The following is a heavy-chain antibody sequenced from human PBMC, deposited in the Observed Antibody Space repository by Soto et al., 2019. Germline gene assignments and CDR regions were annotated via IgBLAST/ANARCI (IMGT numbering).Heavy chain of an antibody. CDR1: DDFISSYY. D-gene: IGHD3-9*01. CDR3: ARADYEILTGSYAMDV. CDR2: VSTNGAT. V-gene: IGHV4-4*07. J-gene: IGHJ6*02. Sequence: SETLSLTCTVSDDFISSYYWNWIRQPAGKGLEWIGRVSTNGATNYNPSLESRVTMSADTSKNQFSLKLTPVTAADTAVYFCARADYEILTGSYAMDVWGQGTTVTVSS.